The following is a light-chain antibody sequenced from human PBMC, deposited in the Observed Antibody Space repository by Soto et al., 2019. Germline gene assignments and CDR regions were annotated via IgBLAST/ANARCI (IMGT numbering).Light chain of an antibody. J-gene: IGLJ7*01. V-gene: IGLV2-14*01. CDR1: SSDVGGYNY. CDR3: SSYTSSSTL. CDR2: EVS. Sequence: QSVLIQPASVSGSPGQSITISCTGTSSDVGGYNYVSWYQQHPGKAPKLMIYEVSNRPSGVSNRFSGSKSGNTASLTISGLQAEDEADYYCSSYTSSSTLFGGGTQLTVL.